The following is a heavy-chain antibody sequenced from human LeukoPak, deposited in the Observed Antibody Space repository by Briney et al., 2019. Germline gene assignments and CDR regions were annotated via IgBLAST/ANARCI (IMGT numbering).Heavy chain of an antibody. CDR3: AAGRSPGNYYYMDV. CDR1: GGSISSGGYY. CDR2: IYHSGST. J-gene: IGHJ6*03. Sequence: SETLSLTCTVSGGSISSGGYYWSWIRQPPGKGLEWIGYIYHSGSTYYNPSLKSRVTILVDRSKNQFSLKLRSVTAADTAVYYCAAGRSPGNYYYMDVWGKGTTVTVS. D-gene: IGHD3-10*01. V-gene: IGHV4-30-2*01.